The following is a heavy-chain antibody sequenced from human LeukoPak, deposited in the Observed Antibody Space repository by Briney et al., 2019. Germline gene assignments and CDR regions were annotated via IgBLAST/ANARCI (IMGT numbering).Heavy chain of an antibody. J-gene: IGHJ4*02. CDR2: ISYDGSNK. V-gene: IGHV3-30*18. Sequence: GGSLRLSCAASGFTFSNHGMHWVRQAPGKGLEWVAVISYDGSNKYYTDSVKGRFTISRDKSKNTLYLQMNSLRAEDTAVYYCAKDGAVRGVMPYYFDYWGQGTLVTVSS. CDR1: GFTFSNHG. D-gene: IGHD3-10*01. CDR3: AKDGAVRGVMPYYFDY.